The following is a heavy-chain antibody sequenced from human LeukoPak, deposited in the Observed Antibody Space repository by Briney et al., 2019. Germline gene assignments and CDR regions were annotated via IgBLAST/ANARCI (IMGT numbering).Heavy chain of an antibody. CDR2: INHSGST. V-gene: IGHV4-34*01. D-gene: IGHD3-3*01. Sequence: SETLSLTCAVYGGSFGGYYWSWIRQPPGKGLEWIGEINHSGSTNYNPSLKSRVTISVDTSKNQFSLKLSSVTAADTAVYYCARGHQYYDFWSGYKAWFDPWGQGTLVTVSS. CDR3: ARGHQYYDFWSGYKAWFDP. CDR1: GGSFGGYY. J-gene: IGHJ5*02.